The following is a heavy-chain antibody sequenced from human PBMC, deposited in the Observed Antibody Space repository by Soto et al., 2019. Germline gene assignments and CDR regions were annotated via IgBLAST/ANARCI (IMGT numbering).Heavy chain of an antibody. CDR3: AKDRGRLIRGVILDF. V-gene: IGHV3-23*01. CDR2: VTADGSTT. J-gene: IGHJ4*02. D-gene: IGHD3-10*01. CDR1: GFTFSSYA. Sequence: EVQLLESGGGLEQPGGSLRLTCAASGFTFSSYAMTWVRQAPGKGLEWVSTVTADGSTTYYADSVKGRFTVSRDNSKNSLFLQMNSLRAEDTALYYCAKDRGRLIRGVILDFWGQGNLVTVCS.